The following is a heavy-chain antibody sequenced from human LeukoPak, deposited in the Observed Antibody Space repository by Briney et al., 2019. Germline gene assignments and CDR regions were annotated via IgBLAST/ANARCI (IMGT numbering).Heavy chain of an antibody. Sequence: GGSLRLSCVTSGFTFSNHAMHWVRQGPGKGLEWVAVISDDGTSKFYADSVKGRFTIFRDNSKNTLFLQIDSLRPEDTAMYYCARVDDLDAFDIWGQGTLVTVSS. CDR1: GFTFSNHA. CDR3: ARVDDLDAFDI. V-gene: IGHV3-30*04. D-gene: IGHD2-2*03. J-gene: IGHJ3*02. CDR2: ISDDGTSK.